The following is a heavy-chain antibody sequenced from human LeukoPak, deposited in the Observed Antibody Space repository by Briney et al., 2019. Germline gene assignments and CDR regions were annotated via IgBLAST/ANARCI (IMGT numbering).Heavy chain of an antibody. CDR3: ARARDGGYDYGGIFDY. Sequence: SETLSLTCAVYGGSFSGYYWSWIRQPPGKGLEWIGEINHSGSTNYNPSLKSRVTISVDTSKNQFSLKLSSVTAADTAVYYCARARDGGYDYGGIFDYWGQGTLVTVSS. CDR2: INHSGST. J-gene: IGHJ4*02. V-gene: IGHV4-34*01. D-gene: IGHD5-12*01. CDR1: GGSFSGYY.